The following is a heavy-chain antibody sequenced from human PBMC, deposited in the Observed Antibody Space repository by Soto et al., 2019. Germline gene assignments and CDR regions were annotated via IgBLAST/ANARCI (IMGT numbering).Heavy chain of an antibody. CDR1: GGSFSGYY. V-gene: IGHV4-34*01. J-gene: IGHJ6*02. CDR3: ARAVAGTLSYYYYGMDV. CDR2: INHSGST. Sequence: SETLSLTCAVYGGSFSGYYWSWIRQPPGKGLEWIGEINHSGSTNYNPSLKSRVTISVDTSKNQFSLKLSSVTAADTAVYYCARAVAGTLSYYYYGMDVWGQGTTVTVSS. D-gene: IGHD6-19*01.